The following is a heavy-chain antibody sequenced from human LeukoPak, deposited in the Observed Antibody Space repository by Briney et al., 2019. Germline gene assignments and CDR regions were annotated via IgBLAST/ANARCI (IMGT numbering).Heavy chain of an antibody. CDR2: IIPILGIA. CDR3: ARAYRLHSGDAY. V-gene: IGHV1-69*02. D-gene: IGHD3-16*01. CDR1: GGTFSSYT. Sequence: ASVKVSCKASGGTFSSYTFSWVRQAPGQGLEWMGRIIPILGIANYAQKFQGRVTITADKTTSTAYTELSRLRSEDTAGYYCARAYRLHSGDAYWGQGTLVTVSS. J-gene: IGHJ4*02.